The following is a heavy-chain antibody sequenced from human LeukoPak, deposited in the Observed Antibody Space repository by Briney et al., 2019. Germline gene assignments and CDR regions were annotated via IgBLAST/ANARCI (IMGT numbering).Heavy chain of an antibody. CDR2: FDPEDGET. Sequence: GASVKVSCKVSGYTLTELSMHWVRQAPGKGLEWMGGFDPEDGETIYAQKFQGRITMTEDTSTDTAYKELSSLRSEDTAVYYCATRYSYGFYYFDYWGQGTLVTASS. CDR3: ATRYSYGFYYFDY. D-gene: IGHD5-18*01. CDR1: GYTLTELS. V-gene: IGHV1-24*01. J-gene: IGHJ4*02.